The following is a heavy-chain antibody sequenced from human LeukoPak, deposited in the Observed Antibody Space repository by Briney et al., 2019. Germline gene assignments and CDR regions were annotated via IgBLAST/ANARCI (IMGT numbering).Heavy chain of an antibody. CDR3: AKDQYYDSSGYYYYYYYMDV. V-gene: IGHV3-30*18. D-gene: IGHD3-22*01. J-gene: IGHJ6*03. Sequence: AGGSLRLSCVASGFTFSSFGMHWVRQAPGKGLEWVAVISYDGSNKYYADSVKGRFTISRDNSKNTLYLQMNSLRGGDTAVYYCAKDQYYDSSGYYYYYYYMDVWGKGTTVTISS. CDR1: GFTFSSFG. CDR2: ISYDGSNK.